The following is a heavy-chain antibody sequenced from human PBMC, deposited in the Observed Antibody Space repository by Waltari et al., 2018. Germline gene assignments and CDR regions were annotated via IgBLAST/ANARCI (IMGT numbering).Heavy chain of an antibody. Sequence: QVQLVQSGAEVKKPGASVKVSCKVSGYTLTELSMHWVRQAPGKGLEWMGGFDPEDGETIYAQKFQGRVTMTEDTSTDTAYMELSSLRSEDTAVFYCATRDMSGVLLGDFDAFDIWGQGTMVTVSS. V-gene: IGHV1-24*01. CDR2: FDPEDGET. CDR1: GYTLTELS. D-gene: IGHD2-21*02. J-gene: IGHJ3*02. CDR3: ATRDMSGVLLGDFDAFDI.